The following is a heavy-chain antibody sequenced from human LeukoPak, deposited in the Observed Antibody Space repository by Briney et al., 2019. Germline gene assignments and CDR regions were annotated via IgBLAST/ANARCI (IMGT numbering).Heavy chain of an antibody. J-gene: IGHJ4*02. V-gene: IGHV4-34*01. Sequence: SGTLSLTCAVYGGSFSGYYWSWIRQPPGKGLEWMADINHSGSTNYNPSPERRGTISVDTSKNQLSLKLSSVTAADTAVYYCASEDDYCFSHWGQGTLVTVSS. D-gene: IGHD2/OR15-2a*01. CDR2: INHSGST. CDR1: GGSFSGYY. CDR3: ASEDDYCFSH.